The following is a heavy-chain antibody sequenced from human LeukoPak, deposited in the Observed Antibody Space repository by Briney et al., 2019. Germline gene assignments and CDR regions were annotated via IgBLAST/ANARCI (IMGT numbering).Heavy chain of an antibody. V-gene: IGHV3-23*01. Sequence: GFLRLFCGGPWFNFSNYSMNWVRQAPGEGLEWGLGNSGSGGTTYYADSVKGRFTISRDNSKNTLYVQMNSLRVEDTAVYYCAKDQRATISTSNWFDPWGQGTLVTVSS. D-gene: IGHD5-24*01. CDR2: NSGSGGTT. J-gene: IGHJ5*02. CDR3: AKDQRATISTSNWFDP. CDR1: WFNFSNYS.